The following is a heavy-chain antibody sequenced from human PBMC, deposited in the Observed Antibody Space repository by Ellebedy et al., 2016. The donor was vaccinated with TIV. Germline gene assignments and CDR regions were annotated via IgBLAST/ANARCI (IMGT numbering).Heavy chain of an antibody. CDR2: IIPIFRTP. V-gene: IGHV1-69*13. CDR3: ARDFYGYGSFGS. J-gene: IGHJ4*02. D-gene: IGHD3-10*01. Sequence: AASVKVSCKASGGPFNNYAVNWVRQAHGQGLEWMGGIIPIFRTPNYAQKFQGRVTITADESTSTTYMELSSLRSADTAVYYCARDFYGYGSFGSWGQGTLVTVSS. CDR1: GGPFNNYA.